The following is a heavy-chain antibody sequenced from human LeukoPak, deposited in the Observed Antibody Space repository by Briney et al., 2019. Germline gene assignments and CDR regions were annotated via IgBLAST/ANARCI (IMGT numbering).Heavy chain of an antibody. CDR1: GFTFSSSA. Sequence: GGSLRLSCAASGFTFSSSAMSWVRQAPGKGLEWVSAISNNGGYTYYADSVQGRFTISRDNSKSTLCLQMNRLRAEDTAVYYCAKQLGYCSDGSCYFPYWGQGTLVTVSS. J-gene: IGHJ4*02. D-gene: IGHD2-15*01. CDR2: ISNNGGYT. V-gene: IGHV3-23*01. CDR3: AKQLGYCSDGSCYFPY.